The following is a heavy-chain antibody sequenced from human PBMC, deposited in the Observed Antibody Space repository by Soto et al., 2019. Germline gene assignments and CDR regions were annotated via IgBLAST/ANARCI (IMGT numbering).Heavy chain of an antibody. CDR1: GDTLTELS. J-gene: IGHJ4*02. D-gene: IGHD3-16*01. Sequence: QVQLVQSGAEVKKPGASVKVSCKVSGDTLTELSMHWVRQAPGKGLEWMGGFDPEDGETIYAQRFQGRVTMTEDTSTDTAYMELSSLRSEDTAVYYCGTDTSGGHRRNPFDSWGQGTLVTVSS. CDR3: GTDTSGGHRRNPFDS. V-gene: IGHV1-24*01. CDR2: FDPEDGET.